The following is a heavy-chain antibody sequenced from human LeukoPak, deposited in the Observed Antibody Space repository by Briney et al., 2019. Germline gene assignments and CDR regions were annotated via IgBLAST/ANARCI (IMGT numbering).Heavy chain of an antibody. CDR2: ISSSSSTI. CDR1: GFTVSSSY. Sequence: GGSLRLSCAASGFTVSSSYMIWVRQAPGKGLEWVSYISSSSSTIYYADSVKGRFTISRDNAKNSLYLQMNSLRAEDTAVYYCTNYGVYTGYYFMDVWGKGTTVTVSS. CDR3: TNYGVYTGYYFMDV. J-gene: IGHJ6*03. D-gene: IGHD4-17*01. V-gene: IGHV3-48*01.